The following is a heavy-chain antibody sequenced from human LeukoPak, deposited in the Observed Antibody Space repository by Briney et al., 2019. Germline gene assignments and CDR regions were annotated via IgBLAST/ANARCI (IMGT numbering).Heavy chain of an antibody. CDR3: ARGLWDSTGFDY. CDR1: GGSISSGGYY. V-gene: IGHV4-31*03. J-gene: IGHJ4*02. CDR2: IYYSGST. Sequence: SQTLSLTCTVSGGSISSGGYYWSWIRQHPGTGLEWIGYIYYSGSTYYNPSLKSRVTISVDTSKNQFSLKLCSVTAADTAVYYCARGLWDSTGFDYWGQGTLVAVSS. D-gene: IGHD2/OR15-2a*01.